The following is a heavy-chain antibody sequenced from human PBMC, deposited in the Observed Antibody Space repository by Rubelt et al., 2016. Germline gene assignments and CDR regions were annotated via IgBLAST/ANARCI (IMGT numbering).Heavy chain of an antibody. V-gene: IGHV1-69*04. CDR3: ARDPRSYHAFDI. D-gene: IGHD1-26*01. Sequence: QVQLVQSGAEVKKPGSSVKVSCKASGGTFSSYAISWVRQAPGQGLEWMGRIIPILGIANDAQKFQGRVTITADKSPSTAYMELSSLRSEDTAVYYCARDPRSYHAFDIWGQGRMVTVSS. CDR1: GGTFSSYA. J-gene: IGHJ3*02. CDR2: IIPILGIA.